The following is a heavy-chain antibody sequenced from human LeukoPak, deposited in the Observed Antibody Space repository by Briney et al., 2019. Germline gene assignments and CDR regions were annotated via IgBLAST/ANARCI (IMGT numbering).Heavy chain of an antibody. Sequence: SETLSLTCAVYGGSFSGYYWSRIRQPPGKGLEWIGEINHSGSTNYNPSLKSRVTISVDTSKNQFSLKLSSVTAADTAVYYCARRITIFGVVTGYFDYWGQGTLVTVSS. CDR1: GGSFSGYY. D-gene: IGHD3-3*01. V-gene: IGHV4-34*01. CDR2: INHSGST. J-gene: IGHJ4*02. CDR3: ARRITIFGVVTGYFDY.